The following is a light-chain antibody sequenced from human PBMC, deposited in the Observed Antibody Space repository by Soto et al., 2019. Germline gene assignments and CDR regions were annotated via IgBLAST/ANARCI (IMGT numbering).Light chain of an antibody. J-gene: IGKJ1*01. CDR1: QSISNKY. CDR2: GVS. V-gene: IGKV3-20*01. CDR3: QLYSGSPWT. Sequence: EIVLTQSPSTLSLSPGERATLSCRASQSISNKYLAWYQQEPGQAPRLLIHGVSIRATGIPDRFSGSGSGTDFTLTISRLEPEDFAVYYCQLYSGSPWTFGQGTKVEIK.